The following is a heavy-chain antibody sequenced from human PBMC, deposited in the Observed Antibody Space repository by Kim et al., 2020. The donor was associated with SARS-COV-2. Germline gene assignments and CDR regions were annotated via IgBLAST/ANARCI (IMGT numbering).Heavy chain of an antibody. CDR3: ARGHLGELSSNDY. D-gene: IGHD3-16*02. V-gene: IGHV3-74*01. Sequence: YAKPVKGRLPISRDNAKHTLYLQMNSLRAEDTAVYYCARGHLGELSSNDYWGQGTLVTVSS. J-gene: IGHJ4*02.